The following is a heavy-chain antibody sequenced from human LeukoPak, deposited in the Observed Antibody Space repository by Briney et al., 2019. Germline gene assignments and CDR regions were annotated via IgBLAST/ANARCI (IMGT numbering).Heavy chain of an antibody. CDR1: GFTFGDYA. D-gene: IGHD6-19*01. CDR3: VLAASEGYYYYYGMDV. Sequence: GGSLGLSCTASGFTFGDYAMSWFRQAPGKGLEWVGFIRSKAYGGTTEYAASVKGRFTISRDDSKSIAYLQMNSLKTEDTAVYYCVLAASEGYYYYYGMDVWGQGTTVTVSS. CDR2: IRSKAYGGTT. J-gene: IGHJ6*02. V-gene: IGHV3-49*03.